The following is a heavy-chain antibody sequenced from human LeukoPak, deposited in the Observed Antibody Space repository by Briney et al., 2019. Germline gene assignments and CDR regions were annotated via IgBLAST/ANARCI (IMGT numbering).Heavy chain of an antibody. J-gene: IGHJ4*02. D-gene: IGHD3-22*01. CDR3: AKDLYYDSRPGFDY. V-gene: IGHV3-23*01. CDR1: GFTFSSYG. CDR2: ISGSGGST. Sequence: GGTLRLSCAASGFTFSSYGMSWVRQAPGKGLEWVSAISGSGGSTYYADSVKGRFTISRDNSKNTLYLQMNSLRAEDTAVYYCAKDLYYDSRPGFDYWGQGTLVTVSS.